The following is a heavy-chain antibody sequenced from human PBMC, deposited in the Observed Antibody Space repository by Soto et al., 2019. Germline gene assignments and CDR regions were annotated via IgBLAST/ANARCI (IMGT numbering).Heavy chain of an antibody. CDR1: GFTCSSYA. D-gene: IGHD3-10*01. CDR2: ISGSGGST. V-gene: IGHV3-23*01. J-gene: IGHJ3*02. CDR3: AKDRSYYYAKPAFDI. Sequence: GGSLRLSCAASGFTCSSYAMSWVRQAPGKGLEWVSAISGSGGSTYYADSVKGRFTISRDNSKNTLYLQMNSLRAEDTAVYYCAKDRSYYYAKPAFDIWGQGTMVTVSS.